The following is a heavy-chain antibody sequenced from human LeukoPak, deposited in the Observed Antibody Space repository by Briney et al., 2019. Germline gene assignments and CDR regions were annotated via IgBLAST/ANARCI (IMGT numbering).Heavy chain of an antibody. J-gene: IGHJ4*02. CDR3: ARDEGYSSGWHDNLDY. CDR2: IYYSGST. CDR1: GGSISSGGYY. Sequence: SQTLSLTCTVSGGSISSGGYYWSWIRQHPGKGLEWIGYIYYSGSTYYNPSLKSRVTISVDTSKNQFSLKLSSVTAADTAVYYCARDEGYSSGWHDNLDYWGQGTLVTVSS. D-gene: IGHD6-19*01. V-gene: IGHV4-31*03.